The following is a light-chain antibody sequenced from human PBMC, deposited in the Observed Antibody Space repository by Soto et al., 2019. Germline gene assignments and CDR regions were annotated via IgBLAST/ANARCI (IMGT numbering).Light chain of an antibody. CDR1: QSLLSTSNNKNF. CDR2: WAS. J-gene: IGKJ4*01. CDR3: QQCFSAPLT. Sequence: DIVMTQSPDSPAVSLGGRATINCKSSQSLLSTSNNKNFLVWYQHKPGQPPKLLFSWASTRESGVPDRFSGSGSETDFTLTISSLQAEDVAVYYCQQCFSAPLTFGGGTKVEIK. V-gene: IGKV4-1*01.